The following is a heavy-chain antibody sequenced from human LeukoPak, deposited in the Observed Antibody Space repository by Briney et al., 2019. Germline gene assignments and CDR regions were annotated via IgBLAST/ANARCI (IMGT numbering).Heavy chain of an antibody. J-gene: IGHJ6*03. CDR3: ARDRSQFDHYQYFYYMDV. Sequence: SETLSLTCTVSGGSISSGSDCWGWIRQPPGKGLEWIGCISYSGSTHYSPSLKSRVTISVDTSKNQFSLKLSSVTAADTAVYYCARDRSQFDHYQYFYYMDVWGKGTTVTVSS. CDR2: ISYSGST. CDR1: GGSISSGSDC. V-gene: IGHV4-39*07. D-gene: IGHD3-10*01.